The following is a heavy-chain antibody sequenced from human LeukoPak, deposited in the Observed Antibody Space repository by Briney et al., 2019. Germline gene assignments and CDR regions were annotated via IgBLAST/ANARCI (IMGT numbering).Heavy chain of an antibody. CDR2: IYYSGST. Sequence: SETLSLTCTVSGGSISSSSYYWGWIRQPPGKGLEWIGSIYYSGSTYYNPSLKSRVTISVDTSKNQFSLKLSSVTAADTAVYYCARGSSWYQTNIDYWGQGTLVTVSS. CDR1: GGSISSSSYY. D-gene: IGHD6-13*01. J-gene: IGHJ4*02. V-gene: IGHV4-39*07. CDR3: ARGSSWYQTNIDY.